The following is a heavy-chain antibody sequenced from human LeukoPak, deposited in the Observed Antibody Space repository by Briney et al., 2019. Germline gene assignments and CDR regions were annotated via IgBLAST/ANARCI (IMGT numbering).Heavy chain of an antibody. J-gene: IGHJ3*02. Sequence: ASVKVSCKASGYTFTGYYMHWVRQAPGQGLEWMGWINPNSGGTNYAQKFQGRVTMTRDTSISTAYMELSRLRSDDTAVYYCARDGNYGDYVYDAFDIWGQGTMVTVSS. CDR2: INPNSGGT. V-gene: IGHV1-2*02. D-gene: IGHD4-17*01. CDR3: ARDGNYGDYVYDAFDI. CDR1: GYTFTGYY.